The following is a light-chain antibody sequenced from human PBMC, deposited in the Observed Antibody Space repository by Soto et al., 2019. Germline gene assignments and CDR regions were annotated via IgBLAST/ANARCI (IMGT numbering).Light chain of an antibody. CDR2: DAS. CDR1: QGVSSY. CDR3: QQHSNWPPYT. J-gene: IGKJ2*01. V-gene: IGKV3-11*01. Sequence: EIVLTQSPATLSLSPGERATLSCRASQGVSSYLAWYQQKPGQAPRLLIYDASNRATGIPARFSGSGSGTDFTLTISSLEPEDVAVSYCQQHSNWPPYTFGQGTKLEIK.